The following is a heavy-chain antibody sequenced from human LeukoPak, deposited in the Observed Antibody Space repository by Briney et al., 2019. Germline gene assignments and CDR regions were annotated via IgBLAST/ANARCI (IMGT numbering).Heavy chain of an antibody. CDR1: GFTFSDYY. Sequence: PGGSLRLSCAASGFTFSDYYMSWIRQAPGKGLEWVSYISSSGSTIYYADSVKGRFTISRDNAKNSLYLQMNSLRAEDTAVYYCARVSYYDFWSGYYGGNAFDIWGQGTMVTASS. J-gene: IGHJ3*02. CDR3: ARVSYYDFWSGYYGGNAFDI. CDR2: ISSSGSTI. D-gene: IGHD3-3*01. V-gene: IGHV3-11*04.